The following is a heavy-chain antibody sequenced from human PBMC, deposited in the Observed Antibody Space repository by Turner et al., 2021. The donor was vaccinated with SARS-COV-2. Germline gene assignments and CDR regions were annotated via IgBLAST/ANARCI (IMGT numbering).Heavy chain of an antibody. Sequence: QVQLVQSGAEENKPGASVKVSCKISGYTLTELSMYWVRQAPGKGFEWMGGFDPEDGETIYAQNFQGRVTMTEDTSTDTAYMELSSLRSEDTAVYFCATGYQLRVNWFDPWGQGTLVTVSS. D-gene: IGHD2-2*01. V-gene: IGHV1-24*01. CDR1: GYTLTELS. J-gene: IGHJ5*02. CDR3: ATGYQLRVNWFDP. CDR2: FDPEDGET.